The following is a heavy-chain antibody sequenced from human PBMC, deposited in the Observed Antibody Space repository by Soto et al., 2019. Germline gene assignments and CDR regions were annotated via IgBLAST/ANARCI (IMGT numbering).Heavy chain of an antibody. CDR2: IKQDGSGK. J-gene: IGHJ4*02. CDR1: GFTFSSYW. Sequence: GGSLRLSCAASGFTFSSYWMSWVRQAPGKGLEWVANIKQDGSGKYYVDFVKGRFTISREKAKNSLYLQMNSLRAEDTVVYYCARDGGNGKFDYWGQGTLVTVSS. CDR3: ARDGGNGKFDY. V-gene: IGHV3-7*05. D-gene: IGHD1-1*01.